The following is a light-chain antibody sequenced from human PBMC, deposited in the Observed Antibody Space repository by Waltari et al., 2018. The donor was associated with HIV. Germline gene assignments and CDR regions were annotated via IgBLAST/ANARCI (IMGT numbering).Light chain of an antibody. CDR1: SSNIGSRS. Sequence: QSVMTQPPSASGNPGQRVTIACSGTSSNIGSRSVNWYQHFPGTAPKLPIFTNDQRPSGVPDRFSASKSGTSASLSISGLHSGDEGVYYCSAWDVSLNGVVFGGGTKLTVL. J-gene: IGLJ2*01. V-gene: IGLV1-44*01. CDR2: TND. CDR3: SAWDVSLNGVV.